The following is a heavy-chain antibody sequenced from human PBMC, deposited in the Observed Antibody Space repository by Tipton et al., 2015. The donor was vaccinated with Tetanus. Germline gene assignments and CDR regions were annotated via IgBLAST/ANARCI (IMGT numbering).Heavy chain of an antibody. D-gene: IGHD2-15*01. CDR3: AREADCSGGSCFSGDFDT. J-gene: IGHJ4*02. CDR2: SWYDGTDK. CDR1: GFIFSSYG. Sequence: SLRLSCAASGFIFSSYGIHWVRQAPGKGLEWLAVSWYDGTDKYYADSVKGRFTISRDNSKSTLYLQMNSLRAGDTALYYCAREADCSGGSCFSGDFDTWGQGTQVTVSS. V-gene: IGHV3-33*01.